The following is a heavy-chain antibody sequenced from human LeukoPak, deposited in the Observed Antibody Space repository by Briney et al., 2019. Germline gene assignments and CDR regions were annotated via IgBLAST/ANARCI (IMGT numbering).Heavy chain of an antibody. D-gene: IGHD6-13*01. CDR2: IFRTGTT. CDR3: ARRAPSLDYFDY. J-gene: IGHJ4*02. V-gene: IGHV4-38-2*02. CDR1: SHSIRISEYY. Sequence: LETLSLTCTVSSHSIRISEYYWDWIRQPPGKGLEWIGNIFRTGTTYYNPSLKSRVTISLDMSKNQFSLEMTSVTAADTALYFCARRAPSLDYFDYWGQGTLVTVSS.